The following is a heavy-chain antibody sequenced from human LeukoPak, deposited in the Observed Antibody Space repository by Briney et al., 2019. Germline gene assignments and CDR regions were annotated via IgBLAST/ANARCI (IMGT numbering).Heavy chain of an antibody. J-gene: IGHJ3*02. V-gene: IGHV3-38-3*01. CDR3: MIVVVYDAFDI. CDR2: ISGGST. D-gene: IGHD3-22*01. CDR1: GFTVSSNE. Sequence: GGSLRLSCAASGFTVSSNEMSWARQAPGKGLEWVSSISGGSTYYADSRKGRFTISRDNSKNTLHLQMNSLRAEDTAFHITMIVVVYDAFDICGQGTMVTVSS.